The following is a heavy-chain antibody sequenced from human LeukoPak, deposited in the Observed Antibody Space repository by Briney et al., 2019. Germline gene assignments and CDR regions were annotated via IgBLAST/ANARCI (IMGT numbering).Heavy chain of an antibody. Sequence: SETLSLTCAVYGGSFSGYYWSWIRQPPGKGLEWIGEINHSGSTNYNPSLKSRVTISVDTSKNQFSLKLSSVTAADTAVYYCASSGPMYGSSGPRLRYWGQGTLVTVSS. CDR2: INHSGST. V-gene: IGHV4-34*01. CDR3: ASSGPMYGSSGPRLRY. J-gene: IGHJ4*02. D-gene: IGHD3-22*01. CDR1: GGSFSGYY.